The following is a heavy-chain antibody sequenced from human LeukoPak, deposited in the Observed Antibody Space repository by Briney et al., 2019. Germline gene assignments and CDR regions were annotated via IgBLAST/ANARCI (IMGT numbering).Heavy chain of an antibody. CDR1: GGYS. CDR3: ARADGDYLFDY. D-gene: IGHD4-17*01. V-gene: IGHV4-30-2*01. Sequence: GGYSWSWIRQPPGKGLEWIGYIYHSGSTYYNPSLKSRVTISVDRSKNQFSLKLSSVTAANTAVYYCARADGDYLFDYWGQGTLVTVSS. J-gene: IGHJ4*02. CDR2: IYHSGST.